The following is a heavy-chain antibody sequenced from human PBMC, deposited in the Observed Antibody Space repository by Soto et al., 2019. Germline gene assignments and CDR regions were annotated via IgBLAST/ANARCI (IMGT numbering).Heavy chain of an antibody. CDR1: GGSISSSSYY. D-gene: IGHD2-2*01. J-gene: IGHJ4*02. Sequence: ETLSLTCTVSGGSISSSSYYWGWIRQPPGKGLEWIGSIYYSGSTYYNPSLKSRVTISVDTSKNQFSLKLSSVTAADTAVYYCARFGVGYCSSTSCSSFDYWGQGTLVTVSA. V-gene: IGHV4-39*01. CDR2: IYYSGST. CDR3: ARFGVGYCSSTSCSSFDY.